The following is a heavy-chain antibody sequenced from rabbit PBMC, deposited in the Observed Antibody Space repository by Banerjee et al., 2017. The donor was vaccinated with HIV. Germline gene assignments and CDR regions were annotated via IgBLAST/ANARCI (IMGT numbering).Heavy chain of an antibody. J-gene: IGHJ3*01. CDR2: IYAGSSDST. V-gene: IGHV1S40*01. CDR1: GFSFSSSYY. CDR3: ARGLSGYAGGVDL. Sequence: QSLEESGGDLVKPGASLTLTCTASGFSFSSSYYMCWVRQAPGKGLEWIACIYAGSSDSTYYASWAKGRFTISKTSSTTVTLQMTSLTAADTATYFCARGLSGYAGGVDLWGQGTLVTVS. D-gene: IGHD4-2*01.